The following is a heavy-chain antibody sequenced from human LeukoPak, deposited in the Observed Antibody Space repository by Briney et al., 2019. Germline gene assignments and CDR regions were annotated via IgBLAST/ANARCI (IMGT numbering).Heavy chain of an antibody. CDR3: AREYGDYGNWFDP. D-gene: IGHD4-17*01. J-gene: IGHJ5*02. CDR1: GYTFTGYY. Sequence: ASVKVSCKASGYTFTGYYMHWVRQAPGQGLEWMGWINPNSGGTNYAQKFQGRATMTRDTSISTAYMEVSRLRSDDTAVYYCAREYGDYGNWFDPWGQGTLVTVSS. CDR2: INPNSGGT. V-gene: IGHV1-2*02.